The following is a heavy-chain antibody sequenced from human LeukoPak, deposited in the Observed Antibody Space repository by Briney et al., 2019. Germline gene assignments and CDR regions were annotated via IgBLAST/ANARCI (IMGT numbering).Heavy chain of an antibody. CDR1: GFTFSSYA. Sequence: GGSLRLSCAASGFTFSSYAMSWVRQAPGKGLEWVFTIRGSGGSTYYADSVKGRFTISRDNSKNTLNLQMNSLRVEDTAVYYCAKRSGGSPHYHYFDYWGQGTLVTVSS. CDR2: IRGSGGST. CDR3: AKRSGGSPHYHYFDY. D-gene: IGHD2-15*01. J-gene: IGHJ4*02. V-gene: IGHV3-23*01.